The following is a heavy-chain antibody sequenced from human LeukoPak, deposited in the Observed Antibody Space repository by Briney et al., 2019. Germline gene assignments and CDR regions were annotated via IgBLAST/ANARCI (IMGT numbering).Heavy chain of an antibody. Sequence: GGSLRLSCVASGFTFSSYSMNWVRQAPGKGLEWVSSISGSSSYIYYAGSVEGRFTISRDNSKNTLYLQMNSLRADDPAVYYCVKDHGWLLYSWGQGTLVTVSS. J-gene: IGHJ4*02. CDR3: VKDHGWLLYS. D-gene: IGHD3-9*01. CDR2: ISGSSSYI. V-gene: IGHV3-21*04. CDR1: GFTFSSYS.